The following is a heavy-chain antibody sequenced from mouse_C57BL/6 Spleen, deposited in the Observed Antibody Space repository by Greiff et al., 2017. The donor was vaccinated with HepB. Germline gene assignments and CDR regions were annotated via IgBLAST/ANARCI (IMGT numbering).Heavy chain of an antibody. V-gene: IGHV1-64*01. CDR1: GYTFTSYW. CDR3: ARGANCDRFAY. CDR2: IYPNSGST. J-gene: IGHJ3*01. Sequence: QVQLQQPGAELVKPGASVKLSCKASGYTFTSYWMHWVKQRPGQGLEWIGMIYPNSGSTNYNEKFKSKATLTVDKSSSTVYMQLSSLTSEDSVVYYCARGANCDRFAYWGQGTLVTVSA. D-gene: IGHD4-1*01.